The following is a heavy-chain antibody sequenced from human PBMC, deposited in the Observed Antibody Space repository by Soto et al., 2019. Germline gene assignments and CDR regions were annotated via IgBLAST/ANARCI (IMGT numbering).Heavy chain of an antibody. D-gene: IGHD6-19*01. V-gene: IGHV1-18*01. CDR1: GYTFTSYG. J-gene: IGHJ4*02. CDR2: ISAYNGNT. CDR3: AGPYSSVWHPTHFDY. Sequence: QVQLVQSGAEVKKPGASVKVSCKASGYTFTSYGISWVRQAPGQGLEWMGWISAYNGNTNYAQKLQGRVTMTTDTSTSKAYMELRSLRSDDTAVYYCAGPYSSVWHPTHFDYWGQGTLVTVSS.